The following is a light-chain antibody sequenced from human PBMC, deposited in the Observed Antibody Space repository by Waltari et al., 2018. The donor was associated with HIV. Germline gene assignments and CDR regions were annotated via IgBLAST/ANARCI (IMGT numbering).Light chain of an antibody. V-gene: IGKV3-20*01. CDR1: QSVTSSF. CDR2: GAS. Sequence: EIVLTQSPGTLSLSPGDRATLTCGASQSVTSSFLSWYQQKPGQAPRLLIYGASSRATGIPDRFSGGGSGTDFTLTISRLEPEDFAVYYCQQYGSSPLTFGGGTKVDI. J-gene: IGKJ4*01. CDR3: QQYGSSPLT.